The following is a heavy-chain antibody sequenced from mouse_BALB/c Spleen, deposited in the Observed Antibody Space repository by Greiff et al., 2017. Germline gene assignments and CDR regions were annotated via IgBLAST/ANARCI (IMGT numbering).Heavy chain of an antibody. Sequence: EVQVVESGGGLVKPGGSLKLSCAASGFTFSSYAMSWVRQSPEKRLEWVAEISSGGSYTYYPDTVTGRFTISRDNAKNTLYLEMSSLRSEDTAMYYCARDQNYAMDYWGQGTSVTVSS. V-gene: IGHV5-9-4*01. CDR2: ISSGGSYT. CDR1: GFTFSSYA. CDR3: ARDQNYAMDY. J-gene: IGHJ4*01.